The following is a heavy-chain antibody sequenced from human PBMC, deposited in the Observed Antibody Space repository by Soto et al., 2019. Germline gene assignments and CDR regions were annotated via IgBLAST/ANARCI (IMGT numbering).Heavy chain of an antibody. Sequence: GGSLRLSCAASGFTLSSYAMSWVRQAPGKGLEWVSGISGSGGSTYYADSVKGRFTISRDNSKNTLYLQMKSLRAEDTAVYYCAKEVRASGGYGMDVWGQGTTVTVSS. CDR1: GFTLSSYA. CDR3: AKEVRASGGYGMDV. D-gene: IGHD3-10*01. J-gene: IGHJ6*02. V-gene: IGHV3-23*01. CDR2: ISGSGGST.